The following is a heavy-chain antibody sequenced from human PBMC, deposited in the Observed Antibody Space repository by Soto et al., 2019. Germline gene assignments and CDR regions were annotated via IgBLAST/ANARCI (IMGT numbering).Heavy chain of an antibody. CDR2: IVVGSGNT. CDR3: AAGRANYYYYGMDV. Sequence: SVKVSCKASVFTFTSSAVQWVRQARGQRLEWIGWIVVGSGNTNYAQKFQERVTITRDMSTSTAYMELSSLRSEDTAVYYCAAGRANYYYYGMDVWGQGTTVTVSS. J-gene: IGHJ6*02. CDR1: VFTFTSSA. V-gene: IGHV1-58*01. D-gene: IGHD3-10*01.